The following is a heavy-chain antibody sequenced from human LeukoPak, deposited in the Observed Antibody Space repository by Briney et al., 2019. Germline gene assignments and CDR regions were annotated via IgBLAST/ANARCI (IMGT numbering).Heavy chain of an antibody. V-gene: IGHV3-66*01. CDR1: GFSVSNNY. D-gene: IGHD2-15*01. CDR2: IYSGGST. Sequence: GGSLRLSCAASGFSVSNNYMSWVRQAPGKGVEWVSVIYSGGSTFYADSVKGRFTISRDNSKNTLYLQMNSLRAEDTAVYYCASDSYSPEYFQHWGQGTLVTVSS. J-gene: IGHJ1*01. CDR3: ASDSYSPEYFQH.